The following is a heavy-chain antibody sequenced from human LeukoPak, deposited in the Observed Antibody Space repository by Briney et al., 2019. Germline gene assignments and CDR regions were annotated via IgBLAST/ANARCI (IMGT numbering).Heavy chain of an antibody. D-gene: IGHD3-10*01. CDR2: INPSGGST. V-gene: IGHV1-46*01. Sequence: ASVKVSCKASGYTFTNYFMHWVRQAPGQGLEWMGIINPSGGSTSYAQKFQGRVTMTRDTSTSTVYMELSGLRSEDTAVYYCARDGRDASGSYYNGYWGQGTLVTVSS. CDR1: GYTFTNYF. CDR3: ARDGRDASGSYYNGY. J-gene: IGHJ4*02.